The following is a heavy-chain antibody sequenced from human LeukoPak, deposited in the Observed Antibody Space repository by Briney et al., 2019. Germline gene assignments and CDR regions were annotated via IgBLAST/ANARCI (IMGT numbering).Heavy chain of an antibody. CDR2: IYYSGIT. J-gene: IGHJ4*02. CDR3: ASTTLHYGDYS. CDR1: GGSVNSSDYY. Sequence: QVQLQESGPGLVKPSQTLSLTCTVSGGSVNSSDYYWSWIRQHPGKGLEWIGYIYYSGITNYNPSLKSRLTISIDTSRNHFSLKLSSVTAADTAVYYCASTTLHYGDYSWGQGTLVTVSS. D-gene: IGHD4-17*01. V-gene: IGHV4-31*03.